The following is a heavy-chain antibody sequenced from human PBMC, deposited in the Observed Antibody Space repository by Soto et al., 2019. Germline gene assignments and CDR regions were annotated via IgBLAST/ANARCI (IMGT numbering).Heavy chain of an antibody. Sequence: GASVKVSCKVSGYSFREMSMHWVRQTPEKGLEWMGSFDGEDGQTMYAQKFQGRVTMTEDTSADTAYMELSSLRSDDTAVYYCGIPGAPGHLDYWGQGSRVTVSS. CDR2: FDGEDGQT. CDR3: GIPGAPGHLDY. J-gene: IGHJ4*02. D-gene: IGHD3-10*01. CDR1: GYSFREMS. V-gene: IGHV1-24*01.